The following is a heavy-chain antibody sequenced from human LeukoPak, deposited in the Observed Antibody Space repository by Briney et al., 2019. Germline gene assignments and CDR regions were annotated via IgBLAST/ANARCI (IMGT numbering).Heavy chain of an antibody. D-gene: IGHD3-10*01. CDR1: GFTFSNYG. J-gene: IGHJ4*02. CDR2: ISYDGSNI. Sequence: PGGSLRLSCAASGFTFSNYGMHWVRQAPGKGLEWVALISYDGSNIYYADSVKGRFTISRDNSKNTLYLQMNSLRAEGTAVYYCAKCGYYGSGSYSDYWGQGTLVTVSS. V-gene: IGHV3-30*18. CDR3: AKCGYYGSGSYSDY.